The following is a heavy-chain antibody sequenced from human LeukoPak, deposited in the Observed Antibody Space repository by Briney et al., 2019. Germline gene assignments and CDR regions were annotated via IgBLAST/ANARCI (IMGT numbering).Heavy chain of an antibody. J-gene: IGHJ4*02. CDR3: AIRSYSGSYYFLDY. V-gene: IGHV4-59*01. CDR2: IYYSGST. CDR1: IGSISRYY. D-gene: IGHD1-26*01. Sequence: PSETLSLTCTVSIGSISRYYWSWIRQPPGKGLEWIGYIYYSGSTNYNPSLKSRVAISVDTSKNQFSLKLSSVTAADTAVYYCAIRSYSGSYYFLDYWGQGTLVTVSS.